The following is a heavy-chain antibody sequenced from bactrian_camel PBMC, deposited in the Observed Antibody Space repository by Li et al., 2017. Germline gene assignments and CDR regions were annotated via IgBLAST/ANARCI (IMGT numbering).Heavy chain of an antibody. D-gene: IGHD1*01. CDR3: GAHYPGFDYSRECDLDFPY. V-gene: IGHV3S1*01. CDR1: GYAYGGNC. Sequence: QVQLVESGGGSVEAGGSLRLACVVSGYAYGGNCLGWFRQRPGKEREGVASIWTYDGRTSFADSEKGRFTVSRDNAKNTIFLQMNDLKPEDTAVYYCGAHYPGFDYSRECDLDFPYSGRGTQVTVS. CDR2: IWTYDGRT. J-gene: IGHJ6*01.